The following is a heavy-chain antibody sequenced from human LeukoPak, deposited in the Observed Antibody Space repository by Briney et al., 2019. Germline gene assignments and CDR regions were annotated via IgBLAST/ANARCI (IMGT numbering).Heavy chain of an antibody. CDR1: GFTFSSYS. V-gene: IGHV3-21*01. CDR2: ISSSSSYI. J-gene: IGHJ3*02. D-gene: IGHD3-22*01. CDR3: ARDSGYYDSSGSPDAFDI. Sequence: GGSLRLSCAASGFTFSSYSMNWVRQAPGKGLEWVSSISSSSSYIYYADSVKGRFTISRDNAKNSLYLQMNSLRAEDTAVYYCARDSGYYDSSGSPDAFDIWGQGTMVTVSS.